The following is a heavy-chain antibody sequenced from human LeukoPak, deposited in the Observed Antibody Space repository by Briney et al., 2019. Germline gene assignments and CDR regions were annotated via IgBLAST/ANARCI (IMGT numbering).Heavy chain of an antibody. CDR3: ARSSGRSPFDM. V-gene: IGHV3-74*01. Sequence: GGSLRLSCAASGFTFSSDWMHWVRHGPGKGLVWVSRVNSDGGSTNYADSVKGRFTISRDNAKNTLYLQMNSLRADDTAVYYCARSSGRSPFDMWGQGTMVTVSS. CDR2: VNSDGGST. D-gene: IGHD6-19*01. J-gene: IGHJ3*02. CDR1: GFTFSSDW.